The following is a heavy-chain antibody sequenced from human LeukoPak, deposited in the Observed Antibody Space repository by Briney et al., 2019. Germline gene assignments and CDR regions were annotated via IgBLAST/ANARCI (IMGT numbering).Heavy chain of an antibody. CDR3: ASGSGSYRTPYYYMDV. CDR2: IYSGSST. D-gene: IGHD3-10*01. Sequence: PGGSLRLSCAASGLTHSSNYMSWVRQAPGKGLEGVSVIYSGSSTYYPDSVKGRFTISRDNSKNTLYLQMNSLRAEDTAVYYCASGSGSYRTPYYYMDVWGTGTTVTVAS. V-gene: IGHV3-53*01. CDR1: GLTHSSNY. J-gene: IGHJ6*03.